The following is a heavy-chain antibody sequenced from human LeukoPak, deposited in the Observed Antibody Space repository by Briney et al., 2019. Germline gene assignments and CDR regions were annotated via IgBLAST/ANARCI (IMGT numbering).Heavy chain of an antibody. CDR2: IGTSGGPT. V-gene: IGHV3-23*01. Sequence: GGSLRLSCAASGFTFSNFPMIWVRQAPGKGLEWVSAIGTSGGPTYYADSVKGRFTISRDNSKNTLYLQMNSLRAEDTAVYYCAKGYIAALPVSAFDIWGQGTMVTVSS. J-gene: IGHJ3*02. CDR1: GFTFSNFP. CDR3: AKGYIAALPVSAFDI. D-gene: IGHD6-6*01.